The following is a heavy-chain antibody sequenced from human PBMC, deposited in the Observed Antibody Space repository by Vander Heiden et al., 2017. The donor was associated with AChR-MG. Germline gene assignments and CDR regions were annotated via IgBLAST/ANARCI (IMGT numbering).Heavy chain of an antibody. D-gene: IGHD3-22*01. CDR2: IRSKANSYAT. CDR3: ARGYYDSRGYYDY. J-gene: IGHJ4*02. CDR1: GFTFSGSA. V-gene: IGHV3-73*01. Sequence: EVQLVESGGGLVQPGGSLNLSCSASGFTFSGSAMHWVRQASGKGLEWVGRIRSKANSYATAYAASVEGRFTISRDDSKNTAYLQINSLKTEDTAVYYCARGYYDSRGYYDYWGQGTLVTVSS.